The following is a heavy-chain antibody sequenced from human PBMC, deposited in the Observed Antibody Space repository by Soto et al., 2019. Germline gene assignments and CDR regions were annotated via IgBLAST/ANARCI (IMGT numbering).Heavy chain of an antibody. CDR3: ARRSIAAAGWWFDP. Sequence: QVQLQESGPGLVKPSQTLSLTCTVSGGSISSGGYYWSWIRQHPGKGLEWIGYIYYSGSTYYNPSLQSRVTISVDTSKNQFSLKLSSVTAADTAVYYCARRSIAAAGWWFDPWGQGTLVTVSS. CDR2: IYYSGST. CDR1: GGSISSGGYY. J-gene: IGHJ5*02. V-gene: IGHV4-31*03. D-gene: IGHD6-13*01.